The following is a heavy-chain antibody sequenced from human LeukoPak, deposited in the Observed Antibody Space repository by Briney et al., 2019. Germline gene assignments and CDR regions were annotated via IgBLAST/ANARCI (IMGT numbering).Heavy chain of an antibody. CDR1: GYTFTKYT. CDR3: ARDSGTEEGWFDP. Sequence: ASVKVSCKASGYTFTKYTIHWVRQAPGQRLQWMGWIIAGNGNPRYSQNLQGRVTFTRDTSATTAYMELSSLKFEDTAVYYCARDSGTEEGWFDPWGQGTLVTVSS. J-gene: IGHJ5*02. CDR2: IIAGNGNP. V-gene: IGHV1-3*01.